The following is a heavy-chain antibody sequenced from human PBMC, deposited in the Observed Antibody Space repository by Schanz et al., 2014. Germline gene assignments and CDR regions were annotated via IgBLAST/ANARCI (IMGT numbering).Heavy chain of an antibody. CDR1: GFTFSSYV. Sequence: EVQVVESGGGFVQPGGSLRLSCAASGFTFSSYVMNWVRQGPGSGFEWISFISASGDSRSYTDSVKGPCTISRDHCKNTLYVQMNSLRDEDPPMYYCARRVPYSFGLDVWGQGATVTVSS. V-gene: IGHV3-23*04. J-gene: IGHJ6*02. CDR3: ARRVPYSFGLDV. CDR2: ISASGDSR.